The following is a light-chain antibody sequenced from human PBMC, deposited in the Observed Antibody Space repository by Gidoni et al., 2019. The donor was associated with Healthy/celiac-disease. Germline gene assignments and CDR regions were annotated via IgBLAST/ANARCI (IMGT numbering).Light chain of an antibody. CDR1: QSISSY. V-gene: IGKV1-39*01. CDR3: QQSYSTPPWT. CDR2: AAS. Sequence: DIQMTQPPSSLSASVGDSVSILRASQSISSYFNCYQQKPGKAPKLLIYAASSLQSGVPSRFSGSGSGTDFALTISSLRPEDFATYYCQQSYSTPPWTFGQGTKVEI. J-gene: IGKJ1*01.